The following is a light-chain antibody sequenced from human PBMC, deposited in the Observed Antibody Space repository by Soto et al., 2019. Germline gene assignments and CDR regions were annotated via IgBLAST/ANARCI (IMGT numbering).Light chain of an antibody. CDR3: QPRTNWL. Sequence: EIVLTQFPATLSLSPGERATLSCRASQSVSSYLAWYQQKPGQAPRLLIYDASTRATGIPARFSGSGSGTDFTLTISSLEPEDFAVYYCQPRTNWLFGHGTKVEIK. CDR2: DAS. V-gene: IGKV3-11*01. J-gene: IGKJ3*01. CDR1: QSVSSY.